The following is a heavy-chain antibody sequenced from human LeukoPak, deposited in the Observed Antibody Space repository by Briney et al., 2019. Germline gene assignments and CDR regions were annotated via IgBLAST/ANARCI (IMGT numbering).Heavy chain of an antibody. CDR2: IYYRGST. J-gene: IGHJ4*02. D-gene: IGHD2-2*01. Sequence: SETLSLTCTGSGGSISSYYWIWIRQPPGKGLEWIGYIYYRGSTNYNPSLKSRVTISVDTSKNQFSLNLSSVTAADTAVYYCARDSYLRQYYFAYWGPGTLVTVSS. V-gene: IGHV4-59*01. CDR1: GGSISSYY. CDR3: ARDSYLRQYYFAY.